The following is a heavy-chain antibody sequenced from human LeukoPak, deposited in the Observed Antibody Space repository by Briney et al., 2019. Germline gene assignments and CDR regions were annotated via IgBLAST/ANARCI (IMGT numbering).Heavy chain of an antibody. V-gene: IGHV3-64*04. J-gene: IGHJ3*02. CDR3: AKALIFNGSYVVAPWDAFDI. CDR1: GFPFNTYA. D-gene: IGHD1-26*01. CDR2: ISSNGDNT. Sequence: GGSLRLSRSASGFPFNTYAIHWVRQAPGKGLEYVAGISSNGDNTDFADSAKARFTISRDNSKNTLYLQMNSLRAQDTAVYYCAKALIFNGSYVVAPWDAFDIWGQGTMVTVSS.